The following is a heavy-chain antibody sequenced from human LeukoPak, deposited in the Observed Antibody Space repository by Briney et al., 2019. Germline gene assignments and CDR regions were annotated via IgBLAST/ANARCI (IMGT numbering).Heavy chain of an antibody. CDR1: GFTFSSYS. V-gene: IGHV3-21*01. CDR3: ARVQGESCSGGSCYFYYYYYMDV. CDR2: ISSSRSYI. J-gene: IGHJ6*03. D-gene: IGHD2-15*01. Sequence: PGGSLRLSCAASGFTFSSYSMNWVRQAPGKGLEWVSSISSSRSYIYYADSVKGRFTLSRDNAKNSLYLQMNSLRDEDTAVYYCARVQGESCSGGSCYFYYYYYMDVWGKGTTVTVSS.